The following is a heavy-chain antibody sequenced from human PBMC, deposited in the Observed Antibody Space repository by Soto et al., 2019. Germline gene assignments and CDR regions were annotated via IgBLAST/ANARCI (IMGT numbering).Heavy chain of an antibody. D-gene: IGHD3-22*01. CDR3: ARDGNYYDSSGYLAPSDFYYGMDV. V-gene: IGHV3-7*01. CDR2: IKQDGSEK. J-gene: IGHJ6*02. CDR1: GFTFSSYW. Sequence: PGGSLRLSCAASGFTFSSYWMSWVRQAPGKGLEWVANIKQDGSEKYYVDPVKGRFTISRDNAKNSLYLQMNSLRAEDTAVYYCARDGNYYDSSGYLAPSDFYYGMDVWGQGTTVTVSS.